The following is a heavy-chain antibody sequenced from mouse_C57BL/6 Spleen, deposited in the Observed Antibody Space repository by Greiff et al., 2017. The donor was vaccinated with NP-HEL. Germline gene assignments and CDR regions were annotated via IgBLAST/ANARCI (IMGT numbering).Heavy chain of an antibody. Sequence: EVQGVESGGGLVKPGGSLKLSCAASGFTFSSYTMSWVRQTPEKRLEWVATISGGGGNTYYPDSVKGRFTISRDNAKNTLYLQMSSLRSEDTALYYCARGDYGSSYGYWYFDVWGTGTTVTVSS. V-gene: IGHV5-9*01. CDR1: GFTFSSYT. CDR2: ISGGGGNT. J-gene: IGHJ1*03. D-gene: IGHD1-1*01. CDR3: ARGDYGSSYGYWYFDV.